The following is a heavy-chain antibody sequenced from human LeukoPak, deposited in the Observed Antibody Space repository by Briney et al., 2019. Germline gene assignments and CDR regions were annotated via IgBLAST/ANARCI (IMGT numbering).Heavy chain of an antibody. Sequence: GESLRISCQGSGYTFTSYWISWVRQMPGGGLEWMGRIDPSDSYTNYSPSFQGHVTISADKSITTAYLQWSSLRASDTAIYYCTGHPGIASDLGVSGQGTTVTVSS. V-gene: IGHV5-10-1*01. CDR3: TGHPGIASDLGV. CDR1: GYTFTSYW. CDR2: IDPSDSYT. J-gene: IGHJ6*02. D-gene: IGHD6-13*01.